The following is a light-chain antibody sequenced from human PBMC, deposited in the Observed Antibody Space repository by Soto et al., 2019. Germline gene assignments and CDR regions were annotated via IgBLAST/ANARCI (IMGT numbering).Light chain of an antibody. CDR1: QSVNTK. V-gene: IGKV3-15*01. Sequence: ETVMTQSPATLSVSPGERATLSCRASQSVNTKLAWYQQKPGQAPRLLIYGASTRATGVPARFSGSGSGTDFPLTINSLQSEDFAVYYCQQHNNWPPWTFGQGTKVEIK. CDR3: QQHNNWPPWT. J-gene: IGKJ1*01. CDR2: GAS.